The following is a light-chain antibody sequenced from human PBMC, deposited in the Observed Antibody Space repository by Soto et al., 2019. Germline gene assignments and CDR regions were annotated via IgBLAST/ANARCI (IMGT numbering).Light chain of an antibody. J-gene: IGKJ2*01. CDR2: KTS. Sequence: DIQMTQSPSTLYASVGDRVTITCRASQSIGTWLAWYQQKPGKAPKLLIYKTSSLESGVPSRFSGSGLGTELTLTISSLQPDDFATYYCQQYNSYPYTFGQGTNLEIK. CDR3: QQYNSYPYT. V-gene: IGKV1-5*03. CDR1: QSIGTW.